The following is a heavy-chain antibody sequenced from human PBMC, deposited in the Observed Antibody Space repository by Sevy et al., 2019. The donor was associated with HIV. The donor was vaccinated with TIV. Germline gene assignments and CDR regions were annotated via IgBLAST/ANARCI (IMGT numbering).Heavy chain of an antibody. V-gene: IGHV4-39*01. D-gene: IGHD3-9*01. CDR3: ARHRTYYDILTGYYAPHDFDY. CDR1: GGSISSSSYY. Sequence: SETLSLTCTVSGGSISSSSYYWGWIRQPPGKGREWIGSIYYSGSTYYNPSLKSRVTISVDTSKNQFSLKLSSVTAADPAVYYCARHRTYYDILTGYYAPHDFDYWGQGTLVTVSS. J-gene: IGHJ4*02. CDR2: IYYSGST.